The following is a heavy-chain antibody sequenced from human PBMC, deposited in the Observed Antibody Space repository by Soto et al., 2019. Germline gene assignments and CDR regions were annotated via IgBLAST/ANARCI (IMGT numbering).Heavy chain of an antibody. CDR3: ARLLTPNWFDP. V-gene: IGHV4-39*01. CDR2: IYYSGST. CDR1: GGSISSSSYY. D-gene: IGHD2-15*01. J-gene: IGHJ5*02. Sequence: QLQLRESGPGLVKPSETLSLTCTVSGGSISSSSYYWGWIRQPPGKGLEWIGSIYYSGSTYYNPSLKSRVTTSVDTSKNQFSLKLSSVTAADTAVYYCARLLTPNWFDPWGQGTLVTVSS.